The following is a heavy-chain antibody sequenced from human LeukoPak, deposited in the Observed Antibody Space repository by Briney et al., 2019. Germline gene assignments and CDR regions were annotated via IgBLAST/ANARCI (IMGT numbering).Heavy chain of an antibody. CDR3: AKDARSSTSCYAN. D-gene: IGHD2-2*01. CDR2: IWYDGSNK. V-gene: IGHV3-33*06. Sequence: GGSLRLSCAASGLTFSSYGMHWVRQAPGKGLEWVAVIWYDGSNKYYADSVKGRFTISRDNSKNTLYLQMNSLRAEDTAVYYCAKDARSSTSCYANWGQGTLVTVSS. CDR1: GLTFSSYG. J-gene: IGHJ4*02.